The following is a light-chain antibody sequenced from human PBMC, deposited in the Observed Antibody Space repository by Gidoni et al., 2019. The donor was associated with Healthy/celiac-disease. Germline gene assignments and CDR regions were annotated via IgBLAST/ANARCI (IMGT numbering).Light chain of an antibody. CDR2: GAS. CDR1: QSVSSN. J-gene: IGKJ2*01. CDR3: QQYNNWPPEGF. V-gene: IGKV3-15*01. Sequence: EIVMTQSPATLSVSPGERATLSCRASQSVSSNLAWYQQKPGQAPRLLIYGASTRATGIPARFSGSGSGTEFTLTISSLQSEDFAVYYCQQYNNWPPEGFFXXXTKLEIK.